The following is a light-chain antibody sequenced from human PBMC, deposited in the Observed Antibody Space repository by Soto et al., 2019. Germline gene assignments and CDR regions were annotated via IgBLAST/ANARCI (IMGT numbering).Light chain of an antibody. CDR2: SAS. CDR3: LQHNSYPRT. Sequence: DIQMTQSPSSLSASVGDRVTITCRASQGIRNELGWYQQKPGKAPKRLIYSASSLQSGVPSRFSGSESGTEFTLTISSLQPEDFATYYCLQHNSYPRTFGQGTKVEIK. CDR1: QGIRNE. J-gene: IGKJ1*01. V-gene: IGKV1-17*01.